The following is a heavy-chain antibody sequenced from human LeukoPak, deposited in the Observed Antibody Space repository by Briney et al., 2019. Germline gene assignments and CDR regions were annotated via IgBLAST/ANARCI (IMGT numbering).Heavy chain of an antibody. Sequence: GGSLRLSCAASGFTFGIFGMNWIRQAPGKGLEWVANINPDGDGMRFVDSVKGRFTMSRDNAQSSLHLQMNSLRVEDTAFYYCAAWTDRGYSYWGQGVLVTVSS. CDR1: GFTFGIFG. CDR2: INPDGDGM. V-gene: IGHV3-7*01. D-gene: IGHD5-12*01. CDR3: AAWTDRGYSY. J-gene: IGHJ4*02.